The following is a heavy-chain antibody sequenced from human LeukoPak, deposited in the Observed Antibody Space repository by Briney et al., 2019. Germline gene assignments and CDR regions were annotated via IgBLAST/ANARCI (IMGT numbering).Heavy chain of an antibody. Sequence: QPGGSLALSCAASGFTFSSYCMSWVREAPGKGLEWVANIKQDGSEKYYVDSVKGRFTISRDNAKNSLYLQMNSLRAEDTAVYYCARDPPRGRFPDYWGQGTLVTVSS. V-gene: IGHV3-7*01. CDR1: GFTFSSYC. CDR2: IKQDGSEK. J-gene: IGHJ4*02. CDR3: ARDPPRGRFPDY. D-gene: IGHD3-10*01.